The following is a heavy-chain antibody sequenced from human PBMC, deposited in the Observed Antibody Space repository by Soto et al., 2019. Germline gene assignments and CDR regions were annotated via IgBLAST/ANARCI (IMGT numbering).Heavy chain of an antibody. CDR1: EYRFNSYW. D-gene: IGHD3-16*01. CDR2: IDPGDSDT. Sequence: PGESLKISCKASEYRFNSYWIGWVRQMPGKGLEWIGMIDPGDSDTTYSPSFEGQVTMSVDKSISTAYLQWSSLKSSDSATYDSARQGSNGAYVSLDMDVWGQGTTVTVSS. V-gene: IGHV5-51*01. J-gene: IGHJ6*01. CDR3: ARQGSNGAYVSLDMDV.